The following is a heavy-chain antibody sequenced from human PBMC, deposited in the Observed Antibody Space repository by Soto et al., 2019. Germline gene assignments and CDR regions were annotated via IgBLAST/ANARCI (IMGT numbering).Heavy chain of an antibody. CDR1: GGSISSSSYY. CDR3: ARHWLTIFGVVIGYDAFDI. Sequence: PSETLSLTCTVSGGSISSSSYYWGWIRQPPGKGLEWIGSIYYSGSTYYNPSLKSRVTISVDTSKNQFSLKLSSVTAADTAVYYCARHWLTIFGVVIGYDAFDIWGQGTMVTVSS. CDR2: IYYSGST. V-gene: IGHV4-39*01. J-gene: IGHJ3*02. D-gene: IGHD3-3*01.